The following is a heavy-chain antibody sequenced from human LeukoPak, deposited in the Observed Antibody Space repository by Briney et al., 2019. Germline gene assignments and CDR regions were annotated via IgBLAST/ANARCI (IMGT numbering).Heavy chain of an antibody. D-gene: IGHD6-19*01. CDR3: AKETTSGWYDY. Sequence: AGGSLRLSCAASGLTFNTYEMNWVRQAPGKGLEWVSAISGSGGSTYYADSVKGRFTISRDNSKNTLYLQMNSLRAEDTAVYYCAKETTSGWYDYWGQGTLVTVSS. J-gene: IGHJ4*02. CDR1: GLTFNTYE. V-gene: IGHV3-23*01. CDR2: ISGSGGST.